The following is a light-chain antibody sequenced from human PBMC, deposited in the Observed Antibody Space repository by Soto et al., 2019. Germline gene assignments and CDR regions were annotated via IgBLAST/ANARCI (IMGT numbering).Light chain of an antibody. J-gene: IGKJ4*01. CDR3: QQRSKWPLT. Sequence: EIVLTQSPGSLSLSPRERATLSCRASQSVSSNHLAWYQQKPGQAPRLLIYGASRRATGIPARFSGSGSGTDFTLTISSLEPEDFAVYYCQQRSKWPLTFGGGTKVDIK. V-gene: IGKV3D-20*02. CDR1: QSVSSNH. CDR2: GAS.